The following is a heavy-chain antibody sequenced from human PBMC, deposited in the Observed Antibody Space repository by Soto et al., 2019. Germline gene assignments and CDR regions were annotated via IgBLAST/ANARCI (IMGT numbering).Heavy chain of an antibody. D-gene: IGHD3-10*02. J-gene: IGHJ4*02. V-gene: IGHV1-3*01. CDR1: GYTLTSNA. Sequence: ASAKVSCKASGYTLTSNAMHWARQATGQRLEWMGWINAGNGNTKYSQKFQGRVTIIRDTSASTAYMELSSLGSEDTAVYYCARDMFFDYWGQGTSVTGTS. CDR3: ARDMFFDY. CDR2: INAGNGNT.